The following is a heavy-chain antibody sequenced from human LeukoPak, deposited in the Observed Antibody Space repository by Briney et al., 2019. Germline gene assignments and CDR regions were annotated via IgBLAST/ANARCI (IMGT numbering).Heavy chain of an antibody. J-gene: IGHJ4*02. CDR1: GFTFSDYY. D-gene: IGHD6-13*01. Sequence: PGGSLRLSCEAFGFTFSDYYLSWIRQAPGEGLEWISYISGSSSHINYADSVKGRFTISRDNAKKSVYLQMDSLRAEDTAVYYCARDQIGSWWGQGTLVIVSS. CDR2: ISGSSSHI. V-gene: IGHV3-11*06. CDR3: ARDQIGSW.